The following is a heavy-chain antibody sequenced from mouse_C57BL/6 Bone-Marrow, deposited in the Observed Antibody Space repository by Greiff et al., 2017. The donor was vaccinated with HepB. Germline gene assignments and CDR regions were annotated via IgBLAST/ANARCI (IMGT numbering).Heavy chain of an antibody. D-gene: IGHD1-1*01. J-gene: IGHJ1*03. CDR2: IRNKANGYTT. V-gene: IGHV7-3*01. CDR1: GFTFTDYY. CDR3: ARYIPSTVVATRYFDV. Sequence: EVQLVESGGGLVQPGGSLSLSCAASGFTFTDYYMSWVRQPPGKALEWLGFIRNKANGYTTEYSASVKGRFTISRDNSQSILYLQMNALRAEDSATYYCARYIPSTVVATRYFDVWGTGTTVTVSS.